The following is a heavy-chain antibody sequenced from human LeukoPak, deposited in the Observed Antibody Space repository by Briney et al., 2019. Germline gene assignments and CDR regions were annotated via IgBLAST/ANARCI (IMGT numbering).Heavy chain of an antibody. CDR1: GFTFSSCI. Sequence: GGSLRLSCAASGFTFSSCIMNWVRQAPGKGLEWVASISATGAYIYYADSVKGRFTISRDNANNSLYLQMTTLRAEDTAVYYCARDRSGFSFDYWGQGTLVTVSS. J-gene: IGHJ4*02. CDR3: ARDRSGFSFDY. D-gene: IGHD5-18*01. V-gene: IGHV3-21*01. CDR2: ISATGAYI.